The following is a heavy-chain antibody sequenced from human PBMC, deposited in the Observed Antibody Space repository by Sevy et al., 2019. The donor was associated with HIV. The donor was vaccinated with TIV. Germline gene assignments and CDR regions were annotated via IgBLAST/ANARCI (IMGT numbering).Heavy chain of an antibody. V-gene: IGHV4-39*01. CDR2: NYHSGST. Sequence: SETLSLTCTVSGGSISSSSYYWGWIRQPPGKGLEWIGTNYHSGSTYYNPSLKSRVTISVDTSKDQFSLKFTSVTAADTSLYYCARVSWYSSGWLWFDNWGQGTLVTVSS. CDR3: ARVSWYSSGWLWFDN. J-gene: IGHJ5*02. CDR1: GGSISSSSYY. D-gene: IGHD6-25*01.